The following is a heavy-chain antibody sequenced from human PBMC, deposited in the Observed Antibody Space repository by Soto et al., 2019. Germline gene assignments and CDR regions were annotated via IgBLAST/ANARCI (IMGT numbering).Heavy chain of an antibody. D-gene: IGHD1-26*01. J-gene: IGHJ5*02. CDR1: GGSITSSSYY. Sequence: QLHLRESGPGLVKPSETLSLTCTVSGGSITSSSYYWGWIRQPPGKGLEWIGSIYYSGSTYYNPALMLRVTISVDTPKIQFSLKLISVTAADTAVCYCATQEVGGSYVYTFDPWGQGTLVTVSS. CDR2: IYYSGST. CDR3: ATQEVGGSYVYTFDP. V-gene: IGHV4-39*01.